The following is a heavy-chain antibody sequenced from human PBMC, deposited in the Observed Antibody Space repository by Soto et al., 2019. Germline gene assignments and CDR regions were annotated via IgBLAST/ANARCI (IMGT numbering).Heavy chain of an antibody. CDR1: GFNFTSSA. V-gene: IGHV1-58*01. CDR3: AAPGRASDTAWDPRFDY. Sequence: SVKVSCKASGFNFTSSAVQWVRQARGQRLEWIGWVVVGSGNTNYAQKFQERVTITRDMSTSTAYMELSSLRSEDTAVYYCAAPGRASDTAWDPRFDYWGQGTLVTVSS. CDR2: VVVGSGNT. D-gene: IGHD5-18*01. J-gene: IGHJ4*02.